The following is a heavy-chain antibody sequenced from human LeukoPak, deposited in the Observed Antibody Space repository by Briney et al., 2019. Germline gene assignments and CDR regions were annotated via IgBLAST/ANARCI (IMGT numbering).Heavy chain of an antibody. D-gene: IGHD3-3*01. CDR3: AKNTYDFWSGPPPYYFDY. Sequence: PGGSLRLSCAASGFTFSSYAMSWVRQAPGKGLEWVSAISGSDGSTYYADSVKGRFTISRDNSKNTLYLQMNSLRAEDTAVYYCAKNTYDFWSGPPPYYFDYWGQGTLVTVSS. CDR1: GFTFSSYA. CDR2: ISGSDGST. J-gene: IGHJ4*02. V-gene: IGHV3-23*01.